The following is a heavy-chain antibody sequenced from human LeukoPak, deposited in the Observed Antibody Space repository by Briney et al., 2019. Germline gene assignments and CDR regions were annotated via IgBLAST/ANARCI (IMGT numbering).Heavy chain of an antibody. J-gene: IGHJ6*03. Sequence: PSETLSLTCTVSGGSISSYYWSWIRQPPGKGLEWIGYIYYSESTNYNHSLKSRVTISVDTSKNQFSLKLSSVTAADTAVYYCARDPSERYYYYMDVWGKGTTVTVSS. V-gene: IGHV4-59*01. CDR3: ARDPSERYYYYMDV. CDR2: IYYSEST. D-gene: IGHD1-1*01. CDR1: GGSISSYY.